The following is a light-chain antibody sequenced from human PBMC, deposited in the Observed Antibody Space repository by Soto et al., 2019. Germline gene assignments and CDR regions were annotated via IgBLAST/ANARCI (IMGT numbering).Light chain of an antibody. CDR3: QQYNNWPPS. J-gene: IGKJ1*01. Sequence: DIHMTQSPSTLSGSVVDRVTITCRASQSISSWLAWYQQKPGKAPKLLSYDASSLESGVPSRFSGSGSGTDFTLTISSLKSEDFAVYYCQQYNNWPPSFGQGTKVDIK. V-gene: IGKV1-5*01. CDR2: DAS. CDR1: QSISSW.